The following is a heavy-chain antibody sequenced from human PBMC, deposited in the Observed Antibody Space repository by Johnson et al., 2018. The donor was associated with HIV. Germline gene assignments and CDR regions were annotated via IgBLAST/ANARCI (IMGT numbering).Heavy chain of an antibody. Sequence: VQLVDSGGGLVQPGGYLPLSCAASGFTFSSYAMSWLPQAPGQGLEWVSALRGSGGSTYYAHSVKGRFTISRDNSKNTLYLQMNSLRAEDTAVYYCAKDRGSYYFYAFDIWGQGTMVTVSS. V-gene: IGHV3-23*04. CDR1: GFTFSSYA. CDR2: LRGSGGST. J-gene: IGHJ3*02. CDR3: AKDRGSYYFYAFDI. D-gene: IGHD1-26*01.